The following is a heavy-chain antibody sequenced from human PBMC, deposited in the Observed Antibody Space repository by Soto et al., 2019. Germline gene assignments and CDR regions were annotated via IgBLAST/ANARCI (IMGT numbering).Heavy chain of an antibody. CDR3: ARGRASGSYYLLDY. CDR1: GNTFTSYD. CDR2: INPNSGNI. Sequence: ASVEVSCKASGNTFTSYDINWVRQATGHGLEWMGWINPNSGNIGYAQKFQGRVTMTRDTAIRTAYMEVSRLRSDDTAVYYCARGRASGSYYLLDYWGQGTLVTVSS. J-gene: IGHJ4*02. D-gene: IGHD3-10*01. V-gene: IGHV1-8*01.